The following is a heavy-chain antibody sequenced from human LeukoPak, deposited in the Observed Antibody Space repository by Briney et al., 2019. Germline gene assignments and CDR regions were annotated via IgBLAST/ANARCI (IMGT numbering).Heavy chain of an antibody. V-gene: IGHV1-46*01. CDR3: ASEGRACSGGSCGSGGY. Sequence: ASLKVSCKASGNIFTSYYMHWVRQAPGQGLEWMGIINPSGDSTSYAQTFQGRVTMTRDTSTSTVYMELSSLTSEDTGVYYCASEGRACSGGSCGSGGYWGQGSLVTVSS. CDR1: GNIFTSYY. CDR2: INPSGDST. J-gene: IGHJ4*02. D-gene: IGHD2-15*01.